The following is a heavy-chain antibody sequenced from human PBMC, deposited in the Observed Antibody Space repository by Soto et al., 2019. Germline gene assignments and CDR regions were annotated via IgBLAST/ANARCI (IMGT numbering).Heavy chain of an antibody. CDR2: ISAYNGST. V-gene: IGHV1-18*01. CDR3: ARDGSNDVGFDY. D-gene: IGHD1-1*01. CDR1: GYTFTSYG. J-gene: IGHJ4*02. Sequence: ASVKVSCKASGYTFTSYGISWVRQAPGQGLEWMGWISAYNGSTNYAQKLQGRVTMTTDTSTSTAYMELSSLRSEDTAVYYCARDGSNDVGFDYWGQGTLVTVSS.